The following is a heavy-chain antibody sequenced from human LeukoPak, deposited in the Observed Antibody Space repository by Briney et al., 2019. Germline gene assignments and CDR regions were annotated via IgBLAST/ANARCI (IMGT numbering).Heavy chain of an antibody. CDR2: IRASGVMT. V-gene: IGHV3-23*01. CDR3: AYYHVNEEPPTF. CDR1: GFTFTNYA. D-gene: IGHD1-1*01. J-gene: IGHJ4*02. Sequence: GGSLRLSCAASGFTFTNYAMTWVRQAPGKGPEWVSSIRASGVMTYYADSVKGRFTVSRDNSKNMLYLQMNSLRAEDTAVYYCAYYHVNEEPPTFWGQGTLVTVSS.